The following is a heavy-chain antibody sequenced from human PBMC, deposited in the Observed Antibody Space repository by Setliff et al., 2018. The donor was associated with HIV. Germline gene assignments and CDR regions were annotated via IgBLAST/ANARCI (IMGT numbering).Heavy chain of an antibody. CDR1: GGSISSGSYY. D-gene: IGHD3-10*01. J-gene: IGHJ3*02. CDR3: ARYYYGSGSRRGTFDI. Sequence: SETLSLTCTVSGGSISSGSYYRSWIRQPAGKGLEWIGRLYTSGSTNYSPSLKSRVTISVDTSKNQFSLKLSSVTAADTAVYYCARYYYGSGSRRGTFDIWGQGTMVTVSS. CDR2: LYTSGST. V-gene: IGHV4-61*02.